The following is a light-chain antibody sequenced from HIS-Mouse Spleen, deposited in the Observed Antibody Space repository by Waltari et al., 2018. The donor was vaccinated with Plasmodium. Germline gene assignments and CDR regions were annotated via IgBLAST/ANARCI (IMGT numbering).Light chain of an antibody. Sequence: DIQLTQSPSSLSASVGDRVTITCRASQSISSYFNCYQQKPGKAPKLLIYAASSLQSGVLSRFSGSGSGTDFTLTISSLQPEDFATYYCQQSYSTPPTFGGGTKVEIK. V-gene: IGKV1-39*01. CDR1: QSISSY. J-gene: IGKJ4*01. CDR2: AAS. CDR3: QQSYSTPPT.